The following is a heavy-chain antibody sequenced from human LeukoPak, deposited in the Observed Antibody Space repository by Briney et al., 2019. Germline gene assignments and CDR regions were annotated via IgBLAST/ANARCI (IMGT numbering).Heavy chain of an antibody. CDR3: ARSGGAHKPFDL. D-gene: IGHD2-15*01. CDR1: GFTFSSYE. Sequence: GGSLRLSCAASGFTFSSYEMNWVRQAPGKGPEWVSHISDKGGITYADSVNGRFTISRDNAKNSLYLRMTSLRVEDTAVYYCARSGGAHKPFDLWGQGTLVTVSS. CDR2: ISDKGGIT. V-gene: IGHV3-48*03. J-gene: IGHJ4*02.